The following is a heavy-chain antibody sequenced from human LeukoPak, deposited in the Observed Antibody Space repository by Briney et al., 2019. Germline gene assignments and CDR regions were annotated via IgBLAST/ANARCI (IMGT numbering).Heavy chain of an antibody. CDR2: IYYSGST. V-gene: IGHV4-38-2*02. D-gene: IGHD2-8*01. J-gene: IGHJ4*02. CDR3: ARCYCTNGVCYISRPPTKFDY. Sequence: PSETLSLTCTVSGYSISSSYYWGWIRQPPGKGLEWIGSIYYSGSTYYNPSLKSRVTISVDTSKNQFSLKLSSVTAADTAVYYCARCYCTNGVCYISRPPTKFDYWGQGTLVTVSS. CDR1: GYSISSSYY.